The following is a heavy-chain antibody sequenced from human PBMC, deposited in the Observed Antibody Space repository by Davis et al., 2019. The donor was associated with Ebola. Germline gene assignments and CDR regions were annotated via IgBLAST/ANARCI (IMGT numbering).Heavy chain of an antibody. V-gene: IGHV4-59*12. CDR2: IYYSGST. CDR1: GGSISSYY. CDR3: ARDGLSYGPSYYYYGMDV. J-gene: IGHJ6*02. Sequence: SETLSLTCTVSGGSISSYYWSWIRQPPGKGLEWIGYIYYSGSTYDNPSLKSRVTISVDTSKNQFSLKVTSVTAADTAVYYCARDGLSYGPSYYYYGMDVWGQGTTVTVSS. D-gene: IGHD5-18*01.